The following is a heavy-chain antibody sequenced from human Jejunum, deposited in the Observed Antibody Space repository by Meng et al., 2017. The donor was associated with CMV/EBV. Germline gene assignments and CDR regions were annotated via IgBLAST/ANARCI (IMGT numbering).Heavy chain of an antibody. V-gene: IGHV3-23*01. Sequence: SGVSFSPYAITWVRQAPGKGLEWVSTISGSGGGTLYYADSVKGRFTISRDNPKNTLYLQMNSLTVEDTAVYYCAKSTTNTWSTFDSWGQGSLVTVSS. D-gene: IGHD1-1*01. J-gene: IGHJ4*02. CDR2: ISGSGGGT. CDR1: GVSFSPYA. CDR3: AKSTTNTWSTFDS.